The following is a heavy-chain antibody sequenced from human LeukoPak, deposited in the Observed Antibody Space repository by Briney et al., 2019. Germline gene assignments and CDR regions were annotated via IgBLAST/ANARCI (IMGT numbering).Heavy chain of an antibody. V-gene: IGHV3-21*01. J-gene: IGHJ6*03. Sequence: GGSLRLSCAASGFTFSSYNMNWVRRAPGKGLEWVSSITSSSSYIYYADSVKGRFTISRDNAKNSLYLQMNSLRAEDTAVYYCARDPYSGSYGNYYYYHMDVWGKGTTVAISS. D-gene: IGHD1-26*01. CDR1: GFTFSSYN. CDR3: ARDPYSGSYGNYYYYHMDV. CDR2: ITSSSSYI.